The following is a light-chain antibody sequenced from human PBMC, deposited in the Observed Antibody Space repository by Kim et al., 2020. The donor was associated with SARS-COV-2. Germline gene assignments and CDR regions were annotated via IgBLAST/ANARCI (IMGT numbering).Light chain of an antibody. CDR3: ETWDSNIQV. V-gene: IGLV4-60*03. J-gene: IGLJ3*02. Sequence: QPVLTQSSSASASLGSSVKLTCTLSSGHSNYFIAWHQQQPGKAPRFLMKVEGSGSYNKGGGVPDRFSGSRSGADRYLIISNLHSEDEADYYCETWDSNIQVFGGWTQLTVL. CDR1: SGHSNYF. CDR2: VEGSGSY.